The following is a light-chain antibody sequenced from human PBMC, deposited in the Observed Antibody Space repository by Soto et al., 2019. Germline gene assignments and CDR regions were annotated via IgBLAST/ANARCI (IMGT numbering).Light chain of an antibody. CDR3: QQYNNWPYT. CDR1: QHVSSN. CDR2: RAS. V-gene: IGKV3-15*01. Sequence: EIVMTQSPATLSVSPGGSASRSCRASQHVSSNFAWYRQKPGQAPTLLIYRASTRATGIPARFSGSGSGTEFTLTISSLQSEDFAVYYCQQYNNWPYTFGQGTELEIK. J-gene: IGKJ2*01.